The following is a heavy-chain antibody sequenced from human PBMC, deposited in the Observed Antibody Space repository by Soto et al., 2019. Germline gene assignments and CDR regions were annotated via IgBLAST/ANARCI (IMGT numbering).Heavy chain of an antibody. Sequence: QVQLVQSGAEVKKPGASVKVSCKVSGCTLTELSMHWVRQAPGKGLEWMGGFDPEDGETIYAQKFQGRVTMTEDTSTDTAYMELSSLRSEDTAVYYCVVLRYFDWLLFLYPHFDYWGQGTLVTVSS. D-gene: IGHD3-9*01. J-gene: IGHJ4*02. V-gene: IGHV1-24*01. CDR3: VVLRYFDWLLFLYPHFDY. CDR1: GCTLTELS. CDR2: FDPEDGET.